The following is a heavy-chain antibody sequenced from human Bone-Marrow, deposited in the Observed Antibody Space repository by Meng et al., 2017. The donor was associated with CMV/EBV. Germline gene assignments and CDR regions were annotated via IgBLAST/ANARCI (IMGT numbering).Heavy chain of an antibody. CDR1: GYSISSGYY. J-gene: IGHJ5*02. CDR2: IYHSGST. V-gene: IGHV4-38-2*02. CDR3: ARRGYCTNISCPDWFDP. D-gene: IGHD2-2*01. Sequence: SETLSLTCTVSGYSISSGYYWGWIRQPPGKGLEWIGSIYHSGSTYYNPSLKSRVTISVDTSKNQFSLKVTSVTAADTAVYYCARRGYCTNISCPDWFDPWGQGTLVTVSS.